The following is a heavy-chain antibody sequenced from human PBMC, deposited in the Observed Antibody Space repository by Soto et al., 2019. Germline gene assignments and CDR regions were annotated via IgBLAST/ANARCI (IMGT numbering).Heavy chain of an antibody. Sequence: GSVEGSFKASGYTFTSYSTHWGGPAPRQRPEWMGWINAGIGDIEYSEKFQGRVTITRDTSASTAYMELSNLRSADTTVYYCARGGHIAVVTDSFDYWGQGTLVTVSS. CDR1: GYTFTSYS. CDR3: ARGGHIAVVTDSFDY. CDR2: INAGIGDI. D-gene: IGHD2-21*02. V-gene: IGHV1-3*01. J-gene: IGHJ4*02.